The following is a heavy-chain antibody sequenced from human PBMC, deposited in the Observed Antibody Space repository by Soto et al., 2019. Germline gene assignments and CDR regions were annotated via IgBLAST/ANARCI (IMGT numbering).Heavy chain of an antibody. D-gene: IGHD3-22*01. CDR3: GSPHSDSSNAFDL. CDR1: GFSFSHYA. J-gene: IGHJ5*02. Sequence: QRQLVESGGGVVQPGRSLRLSCAASGFSFSHYAMHWVRQPPGKGLEWVALISYDGDNQYFTDSVRGRFTISRDNSKTTVYLEMNSLRLDDTATYYCGSPHSDSSNAFDLWGQGTLVTVSS. V-gene: IGHV3-30-3*01. CDR2: ISYDGDNQ.